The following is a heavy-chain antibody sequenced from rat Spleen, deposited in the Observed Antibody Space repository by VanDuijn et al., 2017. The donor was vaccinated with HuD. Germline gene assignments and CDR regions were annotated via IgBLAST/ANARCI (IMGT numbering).Heavy chain of an antibody. CDR2: IWTDGNT. CDR1: GFSLTSYN. Sequence: QVQLKESGPGLVQPSQTLSLTCTVSGFSLTSYNVHWVRQSTGKGLEWLGLIWTDGNTGYNSALKSRLSIIRDTSKNQVFLKVDSLKTEDTCIYYCTRNYADYYDGSYHGGCDYWGQGVMVTVSS. J-gene: IGHJ2*01. CDR3: TRNYADYYDGSYHGGCDY. V-gene: IGHV2-30*01. D-gene: IGHD1-12*02.